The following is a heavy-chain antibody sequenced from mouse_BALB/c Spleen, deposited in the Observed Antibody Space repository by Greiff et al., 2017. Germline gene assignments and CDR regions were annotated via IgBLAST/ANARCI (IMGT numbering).Heavy chain of an antibody. Sequence: EVQGVESGGDLVKPGGSLKLSCAASGFTFSSYGMSWVRQTPDKRLEWVATISSGGSYTYYPDSVKGRFTISRDNAKNTLYLQMSSLKSEDTAMYYCARQGGDYYGSSYWYFDVWGAGTTVTVSS. CDR1: GFTFSSYG. J-gene: IGHJ1*01. CDR2: ISSGGSYT. CDR3: ARQGGDYYGSSYWYFDV. V-gene: IGHV5-6*01. D-gene: IGHD1-1*01.